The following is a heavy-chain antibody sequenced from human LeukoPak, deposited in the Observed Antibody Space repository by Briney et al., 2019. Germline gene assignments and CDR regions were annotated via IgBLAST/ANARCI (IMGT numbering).Heavy chain of an antibody. Sequence: GGSLRLSCAASGFTVSSNYMSWVRQAPGKGLEWVSVIYSGGSTYYADSVKGRFTISRDNSKNTLYLRMNSLRAEDTAVYYCARSAEARSSSAFDIWGQGTMVTVSS. CDR1: GFTVSSNY. CDR3: ARSAEARSSSAFDI. V-gene: IGHV3-53*01. D-gene: IGHD6-6*01. CDR2: IYSGGST. J-gene: IGHJ3*02.